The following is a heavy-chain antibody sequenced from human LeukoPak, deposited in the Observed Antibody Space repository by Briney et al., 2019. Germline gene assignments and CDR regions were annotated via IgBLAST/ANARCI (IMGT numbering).Heavy chain of an antibody. CDR1: GGTFSSYA. CDR3: ARVVYGGTFRTDY. D-gene: IGHD4-23*01. V-gene: IGHV1-69*04. Sequence: GASVKVSCKASGGTFSSYAISWVRPAPGQGLEWMGRIIPILGIANYAQKFQGRVTITADKSTSTAYMELRSLGSDDTAVYYCARVVYGGTFRTDYWGQGTLVTVSS. J-gene: IGHJ4*02. CDR2: IIPILGIA.